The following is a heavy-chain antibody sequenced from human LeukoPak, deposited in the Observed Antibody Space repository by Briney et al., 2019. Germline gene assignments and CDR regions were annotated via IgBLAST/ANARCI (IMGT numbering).Heavy chain of an antibody. J-gene: IGHJ6*03. CDR1: GFTFSSYD. Sequence: GGSLRLSCAASGFTFSSYDTHWVRQAPGKGLEWVAFIRYDGSNKYYADSVKGRFTISRDNSKNTLYLQMNSLGAEDTAVYYCAKAGSSSSYMDVWGKGTTVTISS. CDR2: IRYDGSNK. D-gene: IGHD6-13*01. V-gene: IGHV3-30*02. CDR3: AKAGSSSSYMDV.